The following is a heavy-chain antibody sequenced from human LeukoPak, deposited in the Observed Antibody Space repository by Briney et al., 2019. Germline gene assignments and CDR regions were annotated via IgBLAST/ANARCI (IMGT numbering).Heavy chain of an antibody. D-gene: IGHD5-12*01. CDR3: ARDPLYSGYDLGVDY. CDR2: INHSGST. J-gene: IGHJ4*02. CDR1: GGSFSGYY. V-gene: IGHV4-34*01. Sequence: SETLSLTFAVYGGSFSGYYWSWIRQPPGKGLEWIGEINHSGSTNYNPSLKSRVTISVDTSKNQFSLKLSSVTAADTAVYYCARDPLYSGYDLGVDYWGQGTLVTVSS.